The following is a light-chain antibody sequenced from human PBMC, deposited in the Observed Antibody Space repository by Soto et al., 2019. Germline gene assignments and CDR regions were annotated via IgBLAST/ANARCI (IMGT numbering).Light chain of an antibody. Sequence: QSALTQPASVSASPGQSITISCTGTSSDIGGYIYVSWYQHHPGKAPRLMIYEVSSRPSGVSNRFSGSKSGNTASLTISGLQAEDEAQYYCSSYAGRYTWVFGGGTKLTVL. CDR3: SSYAGRYTWV. J-gene: IGLJ3*02. CDR2: EVS. V-gene: IGLV2-14*01. CDR1: SSDIGGYIY.